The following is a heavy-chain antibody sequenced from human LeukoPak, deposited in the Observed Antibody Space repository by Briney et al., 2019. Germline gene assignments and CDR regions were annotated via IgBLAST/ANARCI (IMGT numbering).Heavy chain of an antibody. Sequence: GGSLRLSCVVSGITVSTYEMTWVRQAPGKGLEWVSYISSSGGTIYYADSVKGRFTISRDNAKNSLYLQMNSLRAEDTAVYYCAREGGVNYYDLDYFDYWGQGTLITVSS. CDR1: GITVSTYE. CDR3: AREGGVNYYDLDYFDY. CDR2: ISSSGGTI. J-gene: IGHJ4*02. D-gene: IGHD3-22*01. V-gene: IGHV3-48*03.